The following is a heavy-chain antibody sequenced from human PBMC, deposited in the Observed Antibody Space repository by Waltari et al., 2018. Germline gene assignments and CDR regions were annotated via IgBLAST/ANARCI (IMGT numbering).Heavy chain of an antibody. D-gene: IGHD6-19*01. J-gene: IGHJ4*02. CDR1: AFIVSSKS. V-gene: IGHV3-53*02. CDR2: MYSSSTT. CDR3: ARGSSFSGYFDL. Sequence: EVQLVETGGTLIQPGGSLRLSCAASAFIVSSKSMSWVRQAPGKGLEWVSVMYSSSTTYYADSVKGRFTISRDNSKNTLYLEMNSLRAEDTAVYYCARGSSFSGYFDLWGQGTPVTVSS.